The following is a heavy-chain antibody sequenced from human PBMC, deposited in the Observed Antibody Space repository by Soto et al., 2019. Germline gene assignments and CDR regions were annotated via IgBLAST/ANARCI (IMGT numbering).Heavy chain of an antibody. Sequence: PSETLSLTCTVSGGSISSGDYYWSWIRQPPGKGLEWIGYIYYSGSTYYNPSLKSRVTISVDTSKNQFSLKLSSVTAADTAVYYCARATVVVVAATAGDWFDPWGQGTLVTVSS. CDR3: ARATVVVVAATAGDWFDP. J-gene: IGHJ5*02. V-gene: IGHV4-30-4*01. CDR2: IYYSGST. D-gene: IGHD2-15*01. CDR1: GGSISSGDYY.